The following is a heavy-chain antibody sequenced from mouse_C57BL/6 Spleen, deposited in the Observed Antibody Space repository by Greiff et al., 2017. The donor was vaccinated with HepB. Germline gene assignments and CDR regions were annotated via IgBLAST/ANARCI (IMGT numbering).Heavy chain of an antibody. V-gene: IGHV2-5*01. CDR3: AIHLLLTVNYAMDY. J-gene: IGHJ4*01. CDR2: IWRGGST. Sequence: QVQLQQSGPGLVQPSQRLSITCTVSGFSLTSYGVHWVRQSPGKGLEWLGVIWRGGSTDYNAAFMSRLSITKDNSKSQVFFKMNSLQADDTAIYYCAIHLLLTVNYAMDYWGQGTSVTVSS. D-gene: IGHD1-1*01. CDR1: GFSLTSYG.